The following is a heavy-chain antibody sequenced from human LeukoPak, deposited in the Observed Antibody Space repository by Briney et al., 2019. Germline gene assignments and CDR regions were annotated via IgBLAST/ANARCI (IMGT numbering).Heavy chain of an antibody. CDR2: IYYSGST. V-gene: IGHV4-59*01. Sequence: SETLSLTCTVSGGSISSYYWSWIRQPPRKGLEWIGYIYYSGSTNYNPSLKSRVTISVDTSKNQFSLKLSSVTAADTAVYYCARVAAAGRGYNWFDPWGQGTLVTVSS. J-gene: IGHJ5*02. CDR3: ARVAAAGRGYNWFDP. D-gene: IGHD6-13*01. CDR1: GGSISSYY.